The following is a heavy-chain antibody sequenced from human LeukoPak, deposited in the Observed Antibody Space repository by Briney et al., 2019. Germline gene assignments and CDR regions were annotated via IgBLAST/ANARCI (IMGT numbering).Heavy chain of an antibody. Sequence: ASVKVSCKASGYTFTNYGITWVRQAPGQGLEWMGWISANNGNTNHAQKFQGRVTVTTDTSTSTAYMELRSLRSDDTAVYFCAREGETGVFDYWGQETLVTVSS. CDR3: AREGETGVFDY. D-gene: IGHD7-27*01. V-gene: IGHV1-18*01. J-gene: IGHJ4*02. CDR2: ISANNGNT. CDR1: GYTFTNYG.